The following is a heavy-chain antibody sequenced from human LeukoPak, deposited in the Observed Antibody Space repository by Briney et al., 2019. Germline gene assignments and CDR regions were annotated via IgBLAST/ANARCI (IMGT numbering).Heavy chain of an antibody. CDR3: ARQIAVAGKGDWFDP. CDR2: IDPGDSDT. Sequence: GESLKISCKGSGYSFSNYWIGWVRQMPGKGLEWMGIIDPGDSDTRYSPSFQGQVTISADKSISTAYLQWSSLKASDTATYYCARQIAVAGKGDWFDPWGQGTLVTVSS. D-gene: IGHD6-19*01. J-gene: IGHJ5*02. V-gene: IGHV5-51*01. CDR1: GYSFSNYW.